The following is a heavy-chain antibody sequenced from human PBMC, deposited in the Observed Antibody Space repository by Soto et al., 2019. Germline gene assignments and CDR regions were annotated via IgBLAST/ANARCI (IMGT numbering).Heavy chain of an antibody. CDR3: AREGISSGWYYFDY. D-gene: IGHD6-19*01. CDR2: INHSGST. CDR1: GGSFSGYY. V-gene: IGHV4-34*01. Sequence: SETLSLTCAVYGGSFSGYYWSWIRQPPGKGLEWIGEINHSGSTNYNPSLKSRVTISVDTSKNQFSLKLSSVTAADTAVYYCAREGISSGWYYFDYWGQGTLVTVSS. J-gene: IGHJ4*02.